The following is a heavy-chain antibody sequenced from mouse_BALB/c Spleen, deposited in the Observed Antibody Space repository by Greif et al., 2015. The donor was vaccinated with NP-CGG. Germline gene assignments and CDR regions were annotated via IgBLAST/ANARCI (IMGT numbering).Heavy chain of an antibody. CDR1: GFSLTSYG. CDR3: ARLMITGAMDY. D-gene: IGHD2-4*01. V-gene: IGHV2-9*02. CDR2: IWAGGST. Sequence: VKLQESGPGLVAPSQSLSITCTVSGFSLTSYGVHWVRQPPGKGLEWLGVIWAGGSTNYNSALMSRLSISKDNSKSXVFLKMNSLQTDDTAMYYCARLMITGAMDYWGQGTSVTVSS. J-gene: IGHJ4*01.